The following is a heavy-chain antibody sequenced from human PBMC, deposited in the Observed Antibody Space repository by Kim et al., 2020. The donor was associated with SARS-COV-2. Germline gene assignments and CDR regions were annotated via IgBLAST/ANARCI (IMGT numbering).Heavy chain of an antibody. CDR3: MKGGWGWIWDH. J-gene: IGHJ4*02. D-gene: IGHD2-21*01. Sequence: GGSLRLSCTTSGFTFTGHAMSWVRQAPGKGLEWVSSIDGSDGTTYYVDSVKGRFTISRDESKNTLYLQMSALRGDDTAVYYCMKGGWGWIWDHWGQGTLVTASA. CDR1: GFTFTGHA. CDR2: IDGSDGTT. V-gene: IGHV3-23*01.